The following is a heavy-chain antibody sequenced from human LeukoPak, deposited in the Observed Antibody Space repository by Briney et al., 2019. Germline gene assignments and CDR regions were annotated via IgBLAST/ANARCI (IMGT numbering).Heavy chain of an antibody. CDR1: GFTFTNAW. CDR3: TTARYYYGSGGSFDY. Sequence: GGSLRLSCAASGFTFTNAWMSWVRQAPGKGLEWVGRIKSKTDGGTTDYAAPVKGRFTISRDDSKNTLYLQMNSLKTEDTAVYYCTTARYYYGSGGSFDYWGQGTLVTVSS. V-gene: IGHV3-15*01. D-gene: IGHD3-10*01. J-gene: IGHJ4*02. CDR2: IKSKTDGGTT.